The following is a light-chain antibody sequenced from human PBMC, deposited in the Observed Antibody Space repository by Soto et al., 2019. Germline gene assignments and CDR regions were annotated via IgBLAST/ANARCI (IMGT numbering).Light chain of an antibody. CDR2: DAS. Sequence: EIVLTQSPGTLSLSPGERATLSCRASQSVRSSYLAWYQQKPGQPPRLLIYDASNRATGVPDRFSGSGSGTDFTLAISRLEPEDFAVYYCQQYCGSPTFGLGTKVEIK. CDR3: QQYCGSPT. CDR1: QSVRSSY. V-gene: IGKV3-20*01. J-gene: IGKJ1*01.